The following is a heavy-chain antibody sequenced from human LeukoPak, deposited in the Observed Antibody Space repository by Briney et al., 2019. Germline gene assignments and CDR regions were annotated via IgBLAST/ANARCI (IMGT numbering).Heavy chain of an antibody. CDR2: ISYDGSNK. CDR1: GFTFSSYA. V-gene: IGHV3-30*04. CDR3: ARGTMFPYYFDC. D-gene: IGHD3-10*02. J-gene: IGHJ4*02. Sequence: GGSLRLSCAASGFTFSSYAMHWVRQAPGKGLEWVAVISYDGSNKYYADSVKGRFTISRDNAKNSLYLQMNSLRAEDTAVYYCARGTMFPYYFDCWGQGTLVSDSS.